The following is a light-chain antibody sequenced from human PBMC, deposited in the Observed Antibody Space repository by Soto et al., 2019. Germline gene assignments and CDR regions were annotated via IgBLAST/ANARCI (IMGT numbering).Light chain of an antibody. Sequence: EIVLTQSPGTLSLSPGERATLSCRASQSVSSSYLAWYQQKPGQAPRLLIYGASSRATGIPDRFSGSGSGTDFTLTISSLEPEDFAVYYCQQYGNSPQTFGQGTKVDI. CDR1: QSVSSSY. J-gene: IGKJ1*01. V-gene: IGKV3-20*01. CDR3: QQYGNSPQT. CDR2: GAS.